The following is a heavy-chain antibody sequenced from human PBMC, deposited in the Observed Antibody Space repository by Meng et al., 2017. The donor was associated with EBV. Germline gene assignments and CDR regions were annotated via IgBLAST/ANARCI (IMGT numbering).Heavy chain of an antibody. CDR3: ARRSLDYYDSSGFDY. CDR2: IYHSGST. D-gene: IGHD3-22*01. J-gene: IGHJ4*02. Sequence: LRSTGPGPGKPSGTLSLTCSVSGGPISSSNWWSWVRQPPGKGLEWIGEIYHSGSTNYNPSLKSRVTISVDKSKNQFSLKLSSVTAADTAVYYCARRSLDYYDSSGFDYWGQGTLVTVSS. CDR1: GGPISSSNW. V-gene: IGHV4-4*02.